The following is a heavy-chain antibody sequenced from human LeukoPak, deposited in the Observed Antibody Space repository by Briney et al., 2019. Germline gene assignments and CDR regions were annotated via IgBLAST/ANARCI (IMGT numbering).Heavy chain of an antibody. J-gene: IGHJ4*02. D-gene: IGHD3-22*01. CDR3: ARIDYYDSSGPGCD. V-gene: IGHV1-2*02. Sequence: ASVKVSCKASGYTFTGYYMHWVRQAPGQGLEWMGWINPNSGGTNYAQKFQGRVTMTRDTSISTAYMELSRLRSDDTAVYYCARIDYYDSSGPGCDWGQGTLVTVPS. CDR2: INPNSGGT. CDR1: GYTFTGYY.